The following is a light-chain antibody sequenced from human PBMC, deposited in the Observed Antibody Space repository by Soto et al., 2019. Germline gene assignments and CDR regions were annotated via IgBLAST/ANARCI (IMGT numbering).Light chain of an antibody. J-gene: IGKJ2*01. V-gene: IGKV3-20*01. CDR2: GAS. CDR3: QQYGSSQYT. Sequence: EIVLTHSPGTLSLSPGERATLSCRASQSVSSRFLAWYQQKPGQAPRLLMYGASSRATGIPDRFSGTGSGRYLTLTISRLEPEDFAVYHCQQYGSSQYTVGLGTRLE. CDR1: QSVSSRF.